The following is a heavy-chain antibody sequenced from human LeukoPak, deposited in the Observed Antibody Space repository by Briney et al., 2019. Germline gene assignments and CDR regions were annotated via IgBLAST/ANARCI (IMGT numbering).Heavy chain of an antibody. CDR3: ARQFGDY. CDR2: IYSGVNT. D-gene: IGHD3-10*01. J-gene: IGHJ4*02. CDR1: GFTVSSTY. Sequence: GGSLRLSCAASGFTVSSTYMSWVRQAPGKGLEWVSVIYSGVNTYYADSVKGRFTISRDNSKNTLYLQMNSLRVEDTAVYYCARQFGDYWGQGTLVTVSS. V-gene: IGHV3-53*01.